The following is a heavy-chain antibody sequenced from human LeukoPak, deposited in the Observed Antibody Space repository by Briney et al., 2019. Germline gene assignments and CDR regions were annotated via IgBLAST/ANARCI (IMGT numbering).Heavy chain of an antibody. CDR3: ARTVYCSSTSCYHPDY. J-gene: IGHJ4*02. CDR1: GYTLTELS. D-gene: IGHD2-2*01. V-gene: IGHV1-24*01. Sequence: ASVKVSCKVSGYTLTELSMHWVRQAPGKGLEWMGGFDPEDGETIYAQKFQGRVTMTEDTSTSTAYMELRSLRSDDTAVYYCARTVYCSSTSCYHPDYWGQGTLVTVSS. CDR2: FDPEDGET.